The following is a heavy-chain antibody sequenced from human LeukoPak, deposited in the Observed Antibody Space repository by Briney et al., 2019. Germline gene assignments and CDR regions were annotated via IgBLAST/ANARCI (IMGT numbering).Heavy chain of an antibody. CDR3: ARTRGMSN. J-gene: IGHJ4*02. Sequence: KPSETLSLTCAVYGGSFSGYYWSWIRQPPGEWLEWIGEINHSGSTNYNPSLKSRVTISVDTSKNQFSMKLSSVTASDTAVYYCARTRGMSNCGKGTVVTVSS. CDR2: INHSGST. V-gene: IGHV4-34*01. CDR1: GGSFSGYY. D-gene: IGHD3-16*01.